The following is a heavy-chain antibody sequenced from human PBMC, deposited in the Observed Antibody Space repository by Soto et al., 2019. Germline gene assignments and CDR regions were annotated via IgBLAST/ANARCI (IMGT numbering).Heavy chain of an antibody. J-gene: IGHJ5*02. Sequence: GGSLRLSCAASGFSFSDAWMSWVRQTPGKGLEWVGRIKSKRDGGTTDYAAPVKGRFTISRDDSKNTLYLQMNSLKTEDTAVYYCKTDRFSSPVDHWGQGTLVTVYS. CDR3: KTDRFSSPVDH. V-gene: IGHV3-15*01. CDR1: GFSFSDAW. CDR2: IKSKRDGGTT. D-gene: IGHD3-10*01.